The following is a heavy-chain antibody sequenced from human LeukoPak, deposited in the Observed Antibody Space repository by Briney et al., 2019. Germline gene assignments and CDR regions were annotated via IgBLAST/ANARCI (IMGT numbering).Heavy chain of an antibody. D-gene: IGHD5-18*01. V-gene: IGHV1-8*01. Sequence: ASVKVSCTASGYTFTSYDINWVRQAPGQGVEWMGWMNPNSGNTGYSQKFQGRVSMTRNTSISTAYMELSNLRSEDTAVYYCARRLGRGTAPDFWGQGTLVTVSS. CDR1: GYTFTSYD. CDR2: MNPNSGNT. J-gene: IGHJ4*02. CDR3: ARRLGRGTAPDF.